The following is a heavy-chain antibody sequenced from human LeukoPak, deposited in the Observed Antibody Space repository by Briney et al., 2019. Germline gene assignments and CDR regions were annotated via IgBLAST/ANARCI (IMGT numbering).Heavy chain of an antibody. Sequence: SETLSLTCTVSGDSISSYYWSWIRQPPGKGREWIGYIYYRGSTNYNPSLKSRVTISVDTSKNQFSLRLSSVTAADTALYYCARAVYGGNFLGYWGQGTLVTVSS. CDR3: ARAVYGGNFLGY. V-gene: IGHV4-59*01. CDR2: IYYRGST. J-gene: IGHJ4*02. D-gene: IGHD4-23*01. CDR1: GDSISSYY.